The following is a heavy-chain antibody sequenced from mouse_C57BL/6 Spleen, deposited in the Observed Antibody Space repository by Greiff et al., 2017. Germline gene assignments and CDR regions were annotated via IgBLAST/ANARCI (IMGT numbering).Heavy chain of an antibody. D-gene: IGHD3-3*01. V-gene: IGHV10-1*01. J-gene: IGHJ4*01. CDR1: GFSFNTYA. CDR3: ERGGLNGAMDY. Sequence: DVMLVESGGGLVQPKGSLKLSCAASGFSFNTYAMNWVRQAPGKGLEWVARIRSKSNNYATYYAASVKDRFTISRDDSESMLYLQMNNLKTEDTAMYYCERGGLNGAMDYWGQGTSVTVSS. CDR2: IRSKSNNYAT.